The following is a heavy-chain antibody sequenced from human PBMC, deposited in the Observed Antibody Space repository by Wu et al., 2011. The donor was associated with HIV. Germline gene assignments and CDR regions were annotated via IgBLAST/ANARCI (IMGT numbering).Heavy chain of an antibody. CDR3: TRSTEAADHPYYFLNI. CDR2: SYPVLGGS. J-gene: IGHJ6*03. CDR1: GGYFEEIC. D-gene: IGHD6-13*01. Sequence: LVQSGAEVREPGSSVKVSCKASGGYFEEICVQLGATGPVDKGLSGWEGSYPVLGGSNYARKFQGRVTITADESRTTVHMELRSLRSDDSAVYFCTRSTEAADHPYYFLNIWGEGTTVTVSS. V-gene: IGHV1-69*01.